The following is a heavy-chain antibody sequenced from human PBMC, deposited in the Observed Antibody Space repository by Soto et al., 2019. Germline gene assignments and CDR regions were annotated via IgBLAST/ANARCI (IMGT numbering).Heavy chain of an antibody. CDR1: GYTLTELS. D-gene: IGHD3-9*01. CDR2: FDPEDGET. V-gene: IGHV1-24*01. J-gene: IGHJ5*02. CDR3: AALVLRYFDPKNWFDP. Sequence: ASVKVSCKVSGYTLTELSMHWVRRAPGKGLEWMGGFDPEDGETIYAQKFQGRVTMTEDTSTDTAYMELSSLRSEDTAVYYCAALVLRYFDPKNWFDPWGQGTLVTVSS.